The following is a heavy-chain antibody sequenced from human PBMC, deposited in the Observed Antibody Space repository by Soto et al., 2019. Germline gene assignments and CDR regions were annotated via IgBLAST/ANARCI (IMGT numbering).Heavy chain of an antibody. Sequence: ASVKVSCKASGYTFTSYAMHWVRQAPGQRLEWMGWINAGNGNTKYSQKFQGRVTITRDTSASTAYMELSSLRSEDTAVYYCARVTGASDPHVNQLPWPAFDSRGQGTRVTVSS. CDR2: INAGNGNT. J-gene: IGHJ3*02. D-gene: IGHD2-2*01. CDR1: GYTFTSYA. CDR3: ARVTGASDPHVNQLPWPAFDS. V-gene: IGHV1-3*01.